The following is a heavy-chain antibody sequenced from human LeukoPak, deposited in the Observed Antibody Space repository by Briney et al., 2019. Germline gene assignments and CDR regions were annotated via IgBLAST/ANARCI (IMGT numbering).Heavy chain of an antibody. V-gene: IGHV4-34*01. CDR3: ARSKGYSSWYYFDY. D-gene: IGHD6-13*01. J-gene: IGHJ4*02. CDR2: INHSGST. Sequence: SETLSLTCAVYGGSFSGYYWSWIRQPPGKGLEWIGEINHSGSTNYNPSLKSRVTISVDTSKNQFSMKLSSVTAADTAVYFCARSKGYSSWYYFDYWGQGTLVTVS. CDR1: GGSFSGYY.